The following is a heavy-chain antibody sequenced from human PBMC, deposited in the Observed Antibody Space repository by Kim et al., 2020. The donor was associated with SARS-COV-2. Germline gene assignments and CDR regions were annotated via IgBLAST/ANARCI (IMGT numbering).Heavy chain of an antibody. Sequence: YYADSVKGRITISRDNSKNTLYLQMNSLRAEDTAVYYCARDRDNQVVFRYWGQGTLVTVSS. J-gene: IGHJ4*02. V-gene: IGHV3-53*01. CDR3: ARDRDNQVVFRY. D-gene: IGHD3-22*01.